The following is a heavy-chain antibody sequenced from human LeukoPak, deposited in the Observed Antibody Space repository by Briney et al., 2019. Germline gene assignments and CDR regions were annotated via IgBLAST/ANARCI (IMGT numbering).Heavy chain of an antibody. CDR3: ARDLTVIDI. J-gene: IGHJ3*02. CDR2: VYYSGST. D-gene: IGHD4-17*01. V-gene: IGHV4-39*02. CDR1: GGSITSSSYY. Sequence: SETLSLTCTVSGGSITSSSYYWGWIRQPPGKGLEWIGSVYYSGSTYYNPSLKSRVTMSVDTSKNQFSLKLSSVTAADTAVYYCARDLTVIDIWGQGTMVTVSS.